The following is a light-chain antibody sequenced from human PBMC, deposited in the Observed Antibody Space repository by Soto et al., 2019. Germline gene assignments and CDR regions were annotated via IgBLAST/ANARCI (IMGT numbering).Light chain of an antibody. V-gene: IGLV2-14*02. J-gene: IGLJ2*01. CDR3: ATWDGSLPAEV. CDR2: DNN. Sequence: QSALTQPASVSGSPGQSITISCTGTSSDVGTYNLVSWYQKYPGKAPKLIIYDNNKRPSGIPDRFSGSKSGTSGTLDITGLQTGDEADYYCATWDGSLPAEVFGGVTKLTVL. CDR1: SSDVGTYNL.